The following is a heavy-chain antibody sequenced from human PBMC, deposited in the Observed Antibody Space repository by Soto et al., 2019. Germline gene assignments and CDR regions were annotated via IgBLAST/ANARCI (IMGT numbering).Heavy chain of an antibody. V-gene: IGHV1-69*01. J-gene: IGHJ4*02. Sequence: QVQLVQSGAEVKKPGSSVKVSCKASGDAFTNYIFDWVRQAHVQGLEWMGGIIPMFGTPKYAQTFQDRVSISADVSTGTGYLELTLLRFDDTAVYYCARGRDQPPVGLYFDSWGEGTRVTVSS. CDR1: GDAFTNYI. CDR3: ARGRDQPPVGLYFDS. D-gene: IGHD1-26*01. CDR2: IIPMFGTP.